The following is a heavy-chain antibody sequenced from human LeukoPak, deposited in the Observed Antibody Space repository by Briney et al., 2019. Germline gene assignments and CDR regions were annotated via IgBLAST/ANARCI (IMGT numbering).Heavy chain of an antibody. CDR1: GGSISSYY. CDR3: ARRITMFSAFDI. CDR2: IYYSGST. J-gene: IGHJ3*02. V-gene: IGHV4-59*08. D-gene: IGHD3-10*02. Sequence: SETLSLTCTVSGGSISSYYWSWIRQPPGKGLEWIGYIYYSGSTNYNPSLKSRVTISVDTSKNQFSLKLSSVTAAHTAVYYCARRITMFSAFDIWGQGTMVTVSS.